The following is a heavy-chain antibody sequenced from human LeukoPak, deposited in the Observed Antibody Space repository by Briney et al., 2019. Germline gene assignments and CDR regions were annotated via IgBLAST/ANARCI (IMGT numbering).Heavy chain of an antibody. CDR1: GDSISSYF. Sequence: NPSETLCLTCTVSGDSISSYFWSWIRQPAGKGLEWIGRIYASGSANYNPSLKSRVTMSVDTSKNQFSLKLSSVTAADTAVYYCARVAYDILTGYLYYFDYWGQGTLVTVSS. J-gene: IGHJ4*02. CDR2: IYASGSA. D-gene: IGHD3-9*01. V-gene: IGHV4-4*07. CDR3: ARVAYDILTGYLYYFDY.